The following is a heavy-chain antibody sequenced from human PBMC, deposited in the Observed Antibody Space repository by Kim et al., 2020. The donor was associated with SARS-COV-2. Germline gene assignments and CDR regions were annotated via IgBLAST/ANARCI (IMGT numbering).Heavy chain of an antibody. Sequence: GGSLRLSCAVSGFPFSIYRMSWVRQAPGKGPEWVAQINQDGSEQYYVDSVKGRFTISRDNARNSPHLEVTRLRVEDTAMYYCARDSSWNHLFDFFHFDY. CDR1: GFPFSIYR. D-gene: IGHD3-3*01. V-gene: IGHV3-7*01. J-gene: IGHJ4*01. CDR2: INQDGSEQ. CDR3: ARDSSWNHLFDFFHFDY.